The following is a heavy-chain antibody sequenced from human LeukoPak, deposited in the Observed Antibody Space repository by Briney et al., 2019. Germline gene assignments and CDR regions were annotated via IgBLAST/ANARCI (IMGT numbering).Heavy chain of an antibody. CDR1: GYSFTSYW. D-gene: IGHD3-22*01. CDR3: ARLGVYYDSSGYLPPRYYFDY. J-gene: IGHJ4*02. V-gene: IGHV5-51*01. CDR2: IYPGDSDT. Sequence: GESLKISCRGSGYSFTSYWIGWVRQMPGKGLEWMGIIYPGDSDTRYSPSFQGQVTISADKSISTAYLQWSSLKASDTAMYYCARLGVYYDSSGYLPPRYYFDYWGQGTLVTVSS.